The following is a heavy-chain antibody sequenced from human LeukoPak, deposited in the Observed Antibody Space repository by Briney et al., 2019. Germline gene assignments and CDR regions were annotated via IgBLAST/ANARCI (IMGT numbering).Heavy chain of an antibody. Sequence: GGSLRLSCAASGFALSSCGMHWVRQAPGKGLEWVAFISFDGSNKYSADSVKGRFTISRDNFKNTLFLQMNTLRAEDTAIYYCVKSVSTGLGVIDFWGQGTLVTVSS. D-gene: IGHD3-9*01. J-gene: IGHJ4*02. CDR3: VKSVSTGLGVIDF. V-gene: IGHV3-30*18. CDR2: ISFDGSNK. CDR1: GFALSSCG.